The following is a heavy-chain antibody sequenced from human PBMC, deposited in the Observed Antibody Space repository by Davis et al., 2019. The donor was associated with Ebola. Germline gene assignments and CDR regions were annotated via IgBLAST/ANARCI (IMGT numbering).Heavy chain of an antibody. CDR3: ARAATTVTHYYGMDV. Sequence: GESLKISCAASGFTFSSYWMSWVRQAPGKGLEWVANIKQDGSEKYYVDSVKGRFTISRDNAKNSLYLQMNSLRAEDTAVYYCARAATTVTHYYGMDVWGQGTTVTVSS. CDR2: IKQDGSEK. CDR1: GFTFSSYW. D-gene: IGHD4-17*01. J-gene: IGHJ6*02. V-gene: IGHV3-7*03.